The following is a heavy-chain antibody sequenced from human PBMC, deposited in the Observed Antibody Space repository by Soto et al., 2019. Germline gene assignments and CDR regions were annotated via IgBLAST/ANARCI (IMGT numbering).Heavy chain of an antibody. D-gene: IGHD5-18*01. CDR1: GFTFSNYS. V-gene: IGHV3-21*01. J-gene: IGHJ4*02. CDR2: ISSSGSYM. Sequence: EVQLVESGGGLVKPGGSLRLSCAASGFTFSNYSMNWVRQAPGKGLEWVSSISSSGSYMYYADSVKGRFAISRDNAKNSLYLQMNILRAEDAAVYYCARGAAMVPDYWGQGTLVTVSS. CDR3: ARGAAMVPDY.